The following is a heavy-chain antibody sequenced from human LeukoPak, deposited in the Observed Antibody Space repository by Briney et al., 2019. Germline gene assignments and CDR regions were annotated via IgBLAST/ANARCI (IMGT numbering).Heavy chain of an antibody. D-gene: IGHD2-21*02. CDR3: AKIACGGDCLYYYYGMDV. J-gene: IGHJ6*02. CDR1: GFTFSTYA. V-gene: IGHV3-23*01. CDR2: ISGSGGGT. Sequence: PGGSLRLSCAASGFTFSTYAMGWVRQAPGKGLEWVSVISGSGGGTYHADSVKGRFTISRDNSKNTLYLQMNSLRAEDTAVYYCAKIACGGDCLYYYYGMDVWGQGTTVTVSS.